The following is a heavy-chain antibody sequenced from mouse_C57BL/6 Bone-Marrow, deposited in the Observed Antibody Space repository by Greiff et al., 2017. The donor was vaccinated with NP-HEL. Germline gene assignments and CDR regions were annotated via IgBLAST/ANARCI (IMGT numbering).Heavy chain of an antibody. CDR1: GYAFSSYW. CDR2: IYPGDGDP. J-gene: IGHJ1*03. V-gene: IGHV1-80*01. D-gene: IGHD1-1*01. CDR3: ARDGSSSHWYFDV. Sequence: LQQSGASVKISCKASGYAFSSYWMNWVQQMPGKGLEWIGQIYPGDGDPTYNGKFKGKATLTADKSSSTAYMQCSSLTSEDSAVYFCARDGSSSHWYFDVWGTGTTVTVSS.